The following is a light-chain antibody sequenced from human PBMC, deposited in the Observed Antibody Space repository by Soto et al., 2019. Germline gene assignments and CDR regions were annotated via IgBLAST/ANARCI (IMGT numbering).Light chain of an antibody. CDR3: QQSYSLPIT. CDR2: AAF. V-gene: IGKV1-39*01. Sequence: DIQMTQSPSSLSASVGDRVTITCRPSQSISRHLNWYQQKPGKAPKLLIYAAFRLQSGVPSRFSGSGSGTDFTLNISSLQPEDFATYSCQQSYSLPITFGQGTRLEIK. CDR1: QSISRH. J-gene: IGKJ5*01.